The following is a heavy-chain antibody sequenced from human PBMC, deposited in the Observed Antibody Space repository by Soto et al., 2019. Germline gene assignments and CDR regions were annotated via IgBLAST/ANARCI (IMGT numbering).Heavy chain of an antibody. CDR1: GGSISSADYS. CDR2: IYHSGST. CDR3: ACDFGSGSYPFDY. J-gene: IGHJ4*02. Sequence: QLQLQESASGLVKPSQTLSLTCAVSGGSISSADYSWSWIRQPPGKGLEWIGYIYHSGSTTYNPSLKSRVTISLDRPKSQLSLNLRSVTAADTAVYYCACDFGSGSYPFDYWGQGTLVTVSA. D-gene: IGHD3-10*01. V-gene: IGHV4-30-2*01.